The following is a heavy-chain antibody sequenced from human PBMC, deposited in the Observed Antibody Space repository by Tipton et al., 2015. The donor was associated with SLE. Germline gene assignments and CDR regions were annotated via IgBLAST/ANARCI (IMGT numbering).Heavy chain of an antibody. CDR3: ARTRSSTSPFFDY. Sequence: TLSLTCAVYGGSFSGYSWTWIRQPPGKGLEWIGEISHSGSTNYNPSLKSRVTISADTSKNQFSLRLTSVTAADTAVYYCARTRSSTSPFFDYWGQGTLVTVSS. CDR1: GGSFSGYS. CDR2: ISHSGST. D-gene: IGHD2-2*01. V-gene: IGHV4-34*01. J-gene: IGHJ4*02.